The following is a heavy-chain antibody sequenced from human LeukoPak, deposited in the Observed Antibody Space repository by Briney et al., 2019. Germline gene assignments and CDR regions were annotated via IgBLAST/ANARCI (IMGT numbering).Heavy chain of an antibody. CDR2: IYSGGST. Sequence: PGGSLRLSCAASGFTVSSNYMSWVRQAPGKGLEWVSVIYSGGSTYYADSVKGRFTISRDNSKNTLYLQMNSLRAEDTAVYYCARDAQRIRKGAFDIWGQGTMVTVSS. V-gene: IGHV3-53*01. J-gene: IGHJ3*02. CDR3: ARDAQRIRKGAFDI. CDR1: GFTVSSNY. D-gene: IGHD1-1*01.